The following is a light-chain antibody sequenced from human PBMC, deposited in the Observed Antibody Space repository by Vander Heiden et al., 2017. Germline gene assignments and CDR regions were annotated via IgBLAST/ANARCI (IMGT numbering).Light chain of an antibody. Sequence: ATHMTQSSSSLSASSVDRVTITCRASQGIRNDLGWYQQKPGKAPKLLIYAASSLQSGVPSRFSGSGSGTDFTLTISSLQPEDFATYYCIQDYNYPRTFGGGTKVEIK. J-gene: IGKJ4*01. V-gene: IGKV1-6*01. CDR1: QGIRND. CDR2: AAS. CDR3: IQDYNYPRT.